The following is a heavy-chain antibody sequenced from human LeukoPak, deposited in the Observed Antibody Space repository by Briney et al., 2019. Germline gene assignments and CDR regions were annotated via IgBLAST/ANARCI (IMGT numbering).Heavy chain of an antibody. V-gene: IGHV4-59*01. CDR3: ASRHGYSSSWSFDY. Sequence: ASETLSLTCTVSGGSISSYYWSWIRQPPGKGLEWIGYIYYSGSTNYNPSLKSRVTISVDTSKNQFSLKLSSVTAADTAVYYRASRHGYSSSWSFDYWGQGTLVTVSS. CDR2: IYYSGST. D-gene: IGHD6-13*01. J-gene: IGHJ4*02. CDR1: GGSISSYY.